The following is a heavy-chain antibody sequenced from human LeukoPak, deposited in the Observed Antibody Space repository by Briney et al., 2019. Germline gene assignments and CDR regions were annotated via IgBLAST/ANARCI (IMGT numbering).Heavy chain of an antibody. Sequence: PSETLSLTCAVYGGSFSGYYWSWIRQPPGKGLEWIGEINHSGSTNYNPSLKSRVTISVDTSKNQFSLKLSSVTAADTAVYYCARDRPNYYDTSGYYYRPNYFDYWGQGTLVAVSS. D-gene: IGHD3-22*01. V-gene: IGHV4-34*01. J-gene: IGHJ4*02. CDR3: ARDRPNYYDTSGYYYRPNYFDY. CDR2: INHSGST. CDR1: GGSFSGYY.